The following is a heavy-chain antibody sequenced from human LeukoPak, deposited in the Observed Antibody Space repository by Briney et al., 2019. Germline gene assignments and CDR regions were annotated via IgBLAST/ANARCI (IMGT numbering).Heavy chain of an antibody. CDR1: GFTFSSYG. J-gene: IGHJ4*02. CDR3: ARAIRGGYFDY. D-gene: IGHD3-16*01. Sequence: GGSLRLSCAASGFTFSSYGMHWVRQAPGKGLEWVAVISYDGSNKYYADSVKGRFTISRDNSKDTLYLQMNSLRAEDTAVYYCARAIRGGYFDYWGQGTLVTVSS. V-gene: IGHV3-30*03. CDR2: ISYDGSNK.